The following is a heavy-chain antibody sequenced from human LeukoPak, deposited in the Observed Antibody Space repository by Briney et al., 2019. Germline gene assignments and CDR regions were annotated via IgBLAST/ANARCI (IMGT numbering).Heavy chain of an antibody. D-gene: IGHD6-13*01. CDR3: ARDLAAAGPHTYYYGMDV. J-gene: IGHJ6*02. CDR1: GYTLTELS. V-gene: IGHV1-24*01. Sequence: ASVKVSFTVSGYTLTELSMHWVRQAPGKGLEWMGGFDPEDGETIYAQKFQGRVTMTEDTSTDTAYMELSSLRSEDTAVYYCARDLAAAGPHTYYYGMDVWGQGTTVTVSS. CDR2: FDPEDGET.